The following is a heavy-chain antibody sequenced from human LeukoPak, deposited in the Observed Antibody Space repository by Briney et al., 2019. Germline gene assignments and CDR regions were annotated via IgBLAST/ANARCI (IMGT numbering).Heavy chain of an antibody. CDR2: INPNSGGT. J-gene: IGHJ4*02. V-gene: IGHV1-2*02. CDR1: GYTFTGYY. D-gene: IGHD2-15*01. Sequence: EASVKVSCKASGYTFTGYYMHWVRQAPGRGLGWMGWINPNSGGTNYAQKFQGRVTMTRDTSISTAYMELSRLRSDDTAVYYCARRMENCSGGSCYPYYFDYWGQGTLVTVSS. CDR3: ARRMENCSGGSCYPYYFDY.